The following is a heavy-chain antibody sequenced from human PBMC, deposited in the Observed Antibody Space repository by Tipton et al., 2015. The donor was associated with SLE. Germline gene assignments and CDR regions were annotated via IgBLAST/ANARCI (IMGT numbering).Heavy chain of an antibody. CDR2: IIPIFGTA. D-gene: IGHD6-13*01. V-gene: IGHV1-69*01. CDR3: ASGPYSSSWYYFDY. CDR1: GGTFSSYA. Sequence: QVQLVQSRAEVKKPGSSVKVSCKASGGTFSSYAISWVRQAPGQGLEWMGGIIPIFGTANYAQKFQGRVTITADESTSTAYMELSSLRSEDTAVYYCASGPYSSSWYYFDYWGQGTLVTVSS. J-gene: IGHJ4*02.